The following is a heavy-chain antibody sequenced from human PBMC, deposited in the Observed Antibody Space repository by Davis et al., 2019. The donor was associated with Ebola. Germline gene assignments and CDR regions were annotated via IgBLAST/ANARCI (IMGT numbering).Heavy chain of an antibody. J-gene: IGHJ6*02. Sequence: AASVKVSCKASGGTFSSYAISWVRQAPGQGLEWMGRIIPILGIANYAQKFQGRVTITADKSTSTAYMELSSLRSEDTAVYYCARGIKYDVFAGMDVWGQGTTVTVSS. CDR1: GGTFSSYA. CDR3: ARGIKYDVFAGMDV. V-gene: IGHV1-69*04. CDR2: IIPILGIA. D-gene: IGHD3-3*01.